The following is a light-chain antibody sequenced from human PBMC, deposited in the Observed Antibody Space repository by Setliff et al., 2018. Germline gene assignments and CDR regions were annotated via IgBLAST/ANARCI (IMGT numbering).Light chain of an antibody. Sequence: LAQPASVSGSPGQSITISCSGTSSDVGSYDPVSWYQQHPGKAPKLIIYAVSDRPSGVSNRFSGSKSGNTASLTISGLQTEDEADYYCNAYTSGSTYVFGTGTKVTVL. V-gene: IGLV2-14*03. CDR1: SSDVGSYDP. J-gene: IGLJ1*01. CDR2: AVS. CDR3: NAYTSGSTYV.